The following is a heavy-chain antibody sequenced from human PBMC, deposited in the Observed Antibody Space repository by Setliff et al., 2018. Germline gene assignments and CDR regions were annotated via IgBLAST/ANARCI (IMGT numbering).Heavy chain of an antibody. Sequence: PSETLSLTCTVSGGSISSGDYYWSWIRQPPGKGLEWIGYIYSSGSTYYNPSLKSRVSRSVETSKNQFSLKLSSVPAGDTAGYYCARDSRYYYDSLGTLDYWGQGTLVTFSS. CDR1: GGSISSGDYY. D-gene: IGHD3-22*01. J-gene: IGHJ4*02. CDR2: IYSSGST. CDR3: ARDSRYYYDSLGTLDY. V-gene: IGHV4-30-4*08.